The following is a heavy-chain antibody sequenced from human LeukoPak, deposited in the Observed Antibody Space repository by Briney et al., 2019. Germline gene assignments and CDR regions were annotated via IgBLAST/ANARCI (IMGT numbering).Heavy chain of an antibody. V-gene: IGHV3-48*03. CDR3: ARELEEGFDY. CDR1: GFTFSSYE. Sequence: GGSLRLSCAASGFTFSSYEMNWVRQAPGKGLEWVSYISSSGSTIYYADSVKGRFTISRDNAKNSLYLQMNSLRAEDTAVYYCARELEEGFDYWGQGTLVTVSS. D-gene: IGHD1-1*01. CDR2: ISSSGSTI. J-gene: IGHJ4*02.